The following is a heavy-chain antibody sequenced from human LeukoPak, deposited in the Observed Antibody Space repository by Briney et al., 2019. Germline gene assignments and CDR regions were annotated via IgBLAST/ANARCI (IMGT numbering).Heavy chain of an antibody. CDR1: GYTFTGYY. J-gene: IGHJ4*02. Sequence: ASVKVSCKASGYTFTGYYMHWVRQAPGQGLEWMGWINPNSGGTNYAQKFQGRVTMTRNTSISTAYMELSSLRSEDTAVYYCARNQREHLGFDYWGQGTLVTVSS. V-gene: IGHV1-2*02. D-gene: IGHD1-26*01. CDR2: INPNSGGT. CDR3: ARNQREHLGFDY.